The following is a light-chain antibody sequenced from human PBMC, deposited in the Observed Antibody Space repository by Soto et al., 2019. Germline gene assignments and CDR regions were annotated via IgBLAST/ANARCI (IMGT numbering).Light chain of an antibody. J-gene: IGLJ2*01. V-gene: IGLV1-51*01. Sequence: QSVLTQPPSVSAXPXXXXXXXXXXXXXXIGNNYVIWYQHLPGTAPKLLIYDNDKRPSGIPDRFSGSKSGTSATLGITGLQTGDEADYYCATWDRSLSVGVFGGGTKLTVL. CDR2: DND. CDR3: ATWDRSLSVGV. CDR1: XXXIGNNY.